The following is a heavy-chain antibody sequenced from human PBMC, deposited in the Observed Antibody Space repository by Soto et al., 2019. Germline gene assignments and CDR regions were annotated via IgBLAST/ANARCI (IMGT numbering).Heavy chain of an antibody. CDR3: ARGWGRIFDY. Sequence: QVQLQQWGAGLLKPSETLSLTCAVYGGSFSGYYWNWIRQPPGKGLEWIGEINHSGSTNYNPSLKSRVPLSVDHAKNQFSLKPGPWTAPGTAVYYWARGWGRIFDYWGQGTLVTVSS. CDR1: GGSFSGYY. D-gene: IGHD7-27*01. CDR2: INHSGST. V-gene: IGHV4-34*01. J-gene: IGHJ4*02.